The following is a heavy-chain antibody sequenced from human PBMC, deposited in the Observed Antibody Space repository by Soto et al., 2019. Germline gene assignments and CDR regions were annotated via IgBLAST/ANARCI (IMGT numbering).Heavy chain of an antibody. V-gene: IGHV3-23*01. CDR3: PKYRLLTMIGYGMDV. CDR1: GITFSRYG. Sequence: WGTMRFSCAAGGITFSRYGMSQDRQAPGKSLERVSAISGSGGHAYYADSVRGLFAISGDNYKTPLYLQMDSLRAKDTAVYYSPKYRLLTMIGYGMDVRGQGTT. CDR2: ISGSGGHA. D-gene: IGHD1-26*01. J-gene: IGHJ6*02.